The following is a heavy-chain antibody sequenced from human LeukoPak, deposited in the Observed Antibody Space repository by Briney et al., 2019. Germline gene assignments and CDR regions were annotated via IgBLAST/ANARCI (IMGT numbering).Heavy chain of an antibody. CDR1: GFPFSSYS. CDR3: ARDRLMGNSGCLLF. Sequence: GGSLRLSCAASGFPFSSYSVNWVRQAPGKGLEWVSSISSGSSHLEYADSVKGRFTISRDNAKNTLYLQMNSLRADDTAVYYCARDRLMGNSGCLLFWGQGTLVTVSS. CDR2: ISSGSSHL. V-gene: IGHV3-21*01. J-gene: IGHJ4*02. D-gene: IGHD2-8*01.